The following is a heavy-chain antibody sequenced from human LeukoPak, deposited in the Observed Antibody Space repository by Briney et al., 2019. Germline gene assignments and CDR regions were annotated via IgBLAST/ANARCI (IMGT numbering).Heavy chain of an antibody. J-gene: IGHJ6*03. Sequence: GGSLRLSCAASGFTFSNYAMSWVRQAPGKGLEWVSAITGSGGSTYSADSVKGRFTISRDNSKNTLYLQMNSLRAEDTALYYCAKDYLDGRDDYYYMDVWGKGTTVTVSS. D-gene: IGHD3-9*01. CDR1: GFTFSNYA. V-gene: IGHV3-23*01. CDR2: ITGSGGST. CDR3: AKDYLDGRDDYYYMDV.